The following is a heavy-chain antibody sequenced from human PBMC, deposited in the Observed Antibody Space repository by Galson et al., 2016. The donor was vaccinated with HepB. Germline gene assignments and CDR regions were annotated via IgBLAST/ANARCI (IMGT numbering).Heavy chain of an antibody. Sequence: SLRLSCAASGFTFNDYAMSWVRQAPTKGLEWVSAISGSRGGIYYADSVKGRFTISRDNSKNTLYLQMNGLRAEDTAFYYCAKGGDYTILHWFDTWGRGTLVTVSS. J-gene: IGHJ5*02. V-gene: IGHV3-23*01. CDR2: ISGSRGGI. CDR3: AKGGDYTILHWFDT. D-gene: IGHD4-17*01. CDR1: GFTFNDYA.